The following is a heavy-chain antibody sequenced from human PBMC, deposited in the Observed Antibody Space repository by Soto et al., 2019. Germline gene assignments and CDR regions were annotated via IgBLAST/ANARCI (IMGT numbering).Heavy chain of an antibody. CDR3: ARGTMLRGPGYYYAMDV. CDR2: IYYSGKS. V-gene: IGHV4-31*03. CDR1: GDSISRNGYF. Sequence: QVQLQESGPGLVKPSQTLSLTCTVSGDSISRNGYFWTWIRQHPGKGLEWIGYIYYSGKSYYNPSLKSRVIISVDTSKIQFYLNLTAVTAADTAVYYCARGTMLRGPGYYYAMDVWGQGTTVTVSS. J-gene: IGHJ6*02. D-gene: IGHD3-10*01.